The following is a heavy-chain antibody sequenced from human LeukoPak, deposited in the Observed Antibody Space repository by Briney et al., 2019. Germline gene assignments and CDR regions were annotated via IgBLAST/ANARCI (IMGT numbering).Heavy chain of an antibody. CDR3: ARDLAGTISG. CDR1: GGPISSSSYY. Sequence: PSETLSPTCTVPGGPISSSSYYWGWIRQPPGKGLEWIGSIYYSWSTYYNPSLKSRVTISVDTSKNQFSLNLSSVTAADTAVYYCARDLAGTISGWGQGTLVTVSS. V-gene: IGHV4-39*07. CDR2: IYYSWST. D-gene: IGHD5-12*01. J-gene: IGHJ4*02.